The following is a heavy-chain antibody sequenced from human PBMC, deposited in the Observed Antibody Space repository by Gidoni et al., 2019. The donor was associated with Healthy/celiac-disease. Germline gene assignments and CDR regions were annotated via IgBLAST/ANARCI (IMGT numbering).Heavy chain of an antibody. CDR1: GFTFSSYA. V-gene: IGHV3-23*01. D-gene: IGHD6-19*01. Sequence: EVQLLESGGGLVQPGGSLRLSCSASGFTFSSYAMSWVRQAPGKGLGWVSAISGSGGSTYYADSVKGRFTISRDNSKNTLYLQMNSLRAEDTAVYYCARAYSSGWSSNDVPFDYWGQGTLVTVSS. CDR3: ARAYSSGWSSNDVPFDY. CDR2: ISGSGGST. J-gene: IGHJ4*02.